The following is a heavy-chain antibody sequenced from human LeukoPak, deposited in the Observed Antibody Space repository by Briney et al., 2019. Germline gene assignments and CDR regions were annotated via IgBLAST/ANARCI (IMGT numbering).Heavy chain of an antibody. V-gene: IGHV4-38-2*02. CDR3: ATLLSSSYYFDY. D-gene: IGHD3-10*02. CDR2: IYHSGIT. J-gene: IGHJ4*02. Sequence: TSETLSLTCTVSGYSISSGYYWGWIRQPPGKGLEWIGNIYHSGITYYNLYNPSLKSRVIISVDTSKNHFSLKLSSVTAADTAVYFCATLLSSSYYFDYWGQGTLVTVSS. CDR1: GYSISSGYY.